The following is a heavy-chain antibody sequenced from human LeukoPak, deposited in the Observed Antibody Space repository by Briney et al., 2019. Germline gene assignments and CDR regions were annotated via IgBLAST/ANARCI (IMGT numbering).Heavy chain of an antibody. CDR3: ASSLGYCSGGSCFSGAFDI. J-gene: IGHJ3*02. V-gene: IGHV1-69*01. CDR2: IIPIFGTA. CDR1: GGTFSSYA. D-gene: IGHD2-15*01. Sequence: SVKVSCKASGGTFSSYAISWVRQAPGQGLEWMGGIIPIFGTANYAQKFQSRVTITADESTSTAYMELSSLRSEDTAVYYCASSLGYCSGGSCFSGAFDIWGQGTMVTVSS.